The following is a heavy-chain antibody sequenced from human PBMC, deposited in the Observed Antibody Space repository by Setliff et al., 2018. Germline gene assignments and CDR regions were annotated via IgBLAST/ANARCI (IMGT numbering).Heavy chain of an antibody. CDR1: GDSISSGIYH. D-gene: IGHD4-17*01. CDR2: IYTSGST. CDR3: TRGRSTGYNA. V-gene: IGHV4-61*02. J-gene: IGHJ1*01. Sequence: SETLSLTCTVSGDSISSGIYHWSWIRQPAGKGLEWIGRIYTSGSTNYKPSLKSRVTISVDTSKNQFSLKLVSMTAADTAVYYCTRGRSTGYNAWGQGPLVTVSS.